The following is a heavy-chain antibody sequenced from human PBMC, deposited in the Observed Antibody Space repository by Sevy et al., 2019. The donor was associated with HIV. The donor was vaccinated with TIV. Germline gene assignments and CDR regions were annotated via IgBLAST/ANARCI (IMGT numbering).Heavy chain of an antibody. CDR3: ARAAFTSGYSSGWYRGSAYYFDY. CDR2: IYYSGST. J-gene: IGHJ4*02. CDR1: GGSISSSSYY. D-gene: IGHD6-19*01. V-gene: IGHV4-39*01. Sequence: SETLSLTCTVSGGSISSSSYYWGWIRQPPGKGLEWIGSIYYSGSTYYNPSLKSRVTISVDTSKNQFSLKLGSVTAADTAVYYCARAAFTSGYSSGWYRGSAYYFDYWGQGTLVTVSS.